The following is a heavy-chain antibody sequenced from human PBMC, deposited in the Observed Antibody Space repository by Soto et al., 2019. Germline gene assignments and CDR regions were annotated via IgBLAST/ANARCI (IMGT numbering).Heavy chain of an antibody. CDR2: IDWDDDK. J-gene: IGHJ4*02. V-gene: IGHV2-70*01. CDR3: ARVILLPAHDFWSGYYFDY. D-gene: IGHD3-3*01. Sequence: GSGPTLVNPAQTLTLTCTFSGFSLSTSGMCVSWIRQPPGKALEWLALIDWDDDKYYSTSLKTRLTISKDTSKNQVVLTMTNMDPVDTATYYCARVILLPAHDFWSGYYFDYWGQGTLVTVSS. CDR1: GFSLSTSGMC.